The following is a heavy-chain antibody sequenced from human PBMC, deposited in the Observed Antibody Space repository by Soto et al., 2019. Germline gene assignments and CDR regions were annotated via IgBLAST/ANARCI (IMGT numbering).Heavy chain of an antibody. CDR2: VYRTGGT. Sequence: QLQLQESGPGLVKPWETLSLTCTDSGASVSSSTYYWGWVRQPPGKGLEWIGSVYRTGGTYYSPSLKSRVARAVDPSKQHLSLTLESVTATDTAVYFCFNGRYGSFDYWGQGTLVTVSS. D-gene: IGHD3-10*01. CDR1: GASVSSSTYY. J-gene: IGHJ4*02. V-gene: IGHV4-39*02. CDR3: FNGRYGSFDY.